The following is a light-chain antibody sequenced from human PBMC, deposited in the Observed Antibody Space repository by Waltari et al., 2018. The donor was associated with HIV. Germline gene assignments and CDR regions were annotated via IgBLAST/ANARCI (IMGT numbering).Light chain of an antibody. CDR3: QQTYSTPTT. V-gene: IGKV1-39*01. Sequence: DIQLTQSPSSLSASVGDRFTIACRASQGINKYLNWYRQKPGKAPELLIYAASNLQSGVPSRFSASGSGTEFTLTITSLQPEDFATYYCQQTYSTPTTFGQGTKLE. J-gene: IGKJ2*01. CDR1: QGINKY. CDR2: AAS.